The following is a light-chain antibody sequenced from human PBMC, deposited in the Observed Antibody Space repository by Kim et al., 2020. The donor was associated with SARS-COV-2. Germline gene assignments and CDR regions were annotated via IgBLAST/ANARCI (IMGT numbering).Light chain of an antibody. J-gene: IGKJ5*01. CDR2: SAS. Sequence: PGESATLSCRASQSVTANYLAWYRQTPGQPPRLLIYSASNRASGIPDRFSASGSGTDFTLTISRLEPEDFAVYYCQQYGSSSITFGQGTRLEIK. CDR1: QSVTANY. V-gene: IGKV3-20*01. CDR3: QQYGSSSIT.